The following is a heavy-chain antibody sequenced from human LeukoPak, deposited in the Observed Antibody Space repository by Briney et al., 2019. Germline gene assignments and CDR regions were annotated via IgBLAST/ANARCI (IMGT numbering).Heavy chain of an antibody. CDR2: ISAYNGNT. J-gene: IGHJ4*02. CDR1: GYTFTNYG. D-gene: IGHD6-13*01. V-gene: IGHV1-18*01. CDR3: ARDWEAAGSFDY. Sequence: GASVKVSCKAFGYTFTNYGITWVRQAPGQGLEWMGWISAYNGNTNYAQKLQGRVTMTTDTSTSTAYMELRSLRSDDTAVYYCARDWEAAGSFDYWGQGTLVTVSS.